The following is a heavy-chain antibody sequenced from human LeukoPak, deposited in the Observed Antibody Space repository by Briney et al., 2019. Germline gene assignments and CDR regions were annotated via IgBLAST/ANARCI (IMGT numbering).Heavy chain of an antibody. CDR3: AGNVVVAAFQDNYFDY. V-gene: IGHV4-59*01. CDR2: IYYSGST. J-gene: IGHJ4*02. Sequence: PSETLSLTCTASGGSISSYYWSWIRQPPGKGLEWIGYIYYSGSTNYNPSLKSRVTISVDTSKNQFSLKLSSVTAADTAVYYCAGNVVVAAFQDNYFDYWGQGTLVTVSS. D-gene: IGHD2-15*01. CDR1: GGSISSYY.